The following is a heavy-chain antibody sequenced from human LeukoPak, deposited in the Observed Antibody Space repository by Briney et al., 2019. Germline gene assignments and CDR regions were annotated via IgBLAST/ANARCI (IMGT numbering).Heavy chain of an antibody. CDR3: ARESFEEPGTMDH. J-gene: IGHJ4*02. V-gene: IGHV3-11*01. CDR1: GFSFSDFS. D-gene: IGHD4/OR15-4a*01. Sequence: GGSLRLPCAASGFSFSDFSMSWIRQTPGRGLEWISYISSSGDSTFYAESVKGRFTISRDNARNFVYLQMNSLRVDDTAVYYCARESFEEPGTMDHWGQGTLVSVSS. CDR2: ISSSGDST.